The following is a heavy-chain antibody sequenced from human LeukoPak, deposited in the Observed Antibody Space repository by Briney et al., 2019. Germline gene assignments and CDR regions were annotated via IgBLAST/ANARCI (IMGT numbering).Heavy chain of an antibody. CDR2: ISHTGGST. Sequence: GGSLRLSCVGSGLPCSSYAMNWVRQAPGKGLAWVSAISHTGGSTDSADSVKGRFTISRDNSKNTLYLQMNSLRAEDTAIYYCAKDLGSFTYGQEPFDYWGQGILVTVSS. J-gene: IGHJ4*02. CDR1: GLPCSSYA. CDR3: AKDLGSFTYGQEPFDY. D-gene: IGHD3-10*01. V-gene: IGHV3-23*01.